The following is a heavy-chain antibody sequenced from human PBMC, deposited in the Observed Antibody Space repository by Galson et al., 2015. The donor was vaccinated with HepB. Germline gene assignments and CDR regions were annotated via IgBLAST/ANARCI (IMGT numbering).Heavy chain of an antibody. D-gene: IGHD6-19*01. J-gene: IGHJ3*02. CDR2: ISSSSSTI. CDR1: GFTFSSYS. V-gene: IGHV3-48*01. Sequence: SLRLSCAASGFTFSSYSMNWVRQAPGKGLEWVSYISSSSSTIYYADSVKGRFTISRDKAKNSLYLQMNSLRAEDTAVYYCARDKGSGWRDAFDIWGQGTMVTVSS. CDR3: ARDKGSGWRDAFDI.